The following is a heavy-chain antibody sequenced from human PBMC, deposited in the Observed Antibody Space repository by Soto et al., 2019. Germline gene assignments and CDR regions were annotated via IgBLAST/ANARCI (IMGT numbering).Heavy chain of an antibody. D-gene: IGHD3-3*01. V-gene: IGHV3-23*01. CDR3: AKVANVGVVVEYFDP. CDR2: ISSTGRRT. J-gene: IGHJ4*02. CDR1: GFNFANYA. Sequence: VGSLRLSCGSSGFNFANYAMGWVRQAPGKGLEWVSGISSTGRRTYYADSVRGRFSISRDNSKNTVDLQINSLRAEDTAVYYCAKVANVGVVVEYFDPWGQGSLVTVSS.